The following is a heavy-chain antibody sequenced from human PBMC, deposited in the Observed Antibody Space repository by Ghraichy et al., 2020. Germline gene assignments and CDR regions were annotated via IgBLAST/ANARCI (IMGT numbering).Heavy chain of an antibody. CDR2: INPSSGST. CDR1: GYTFSNYY. J-gene: IGHJ4*02. D-gene: IGHD6-13*01. V-gene: IGHV1-46*01. CDR3: ARGLFSFENIRLAAAGTIDY. Sequence: ASVKVSCKTSGYTFSNYYIHWIREAPGQGLEWMGLINPSSGSTIYAQRFQGRVILTRDTSTSTMYMHLSSLRSEDTALYFCARGLFSFENIRLAAAGTIDYWGQGTLVTVSS.